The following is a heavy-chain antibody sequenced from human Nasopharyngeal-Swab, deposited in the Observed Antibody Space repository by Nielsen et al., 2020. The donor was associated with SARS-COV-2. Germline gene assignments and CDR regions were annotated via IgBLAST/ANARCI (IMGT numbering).Heavy chain of an antibody. V-gene: IGHV1-3*01. CDR3: AKDIMTTVTYDWWFDP. CDR1: GYTFTSYY. J-gene: IGHJ5*02. Sequence: ASVKVSCKASGYTFTSYYMHWVRQAPGQRLEWMGWINAGNGNTKYSQKFQGRVTITRDTSASTAYMELSSLRSEDTAVYYCAKDIMTTVTYDWWFDPWGQGTLVTVSS. CDR2: INAGNGNT. D-gene: IGHD4-17*01.